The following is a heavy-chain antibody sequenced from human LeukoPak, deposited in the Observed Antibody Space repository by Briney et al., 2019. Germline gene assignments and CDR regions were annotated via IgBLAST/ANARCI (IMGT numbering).Heavy chain of an antibody. D-gene: IGHD1-26*01. CDR3: ARAGSHSGSYSHFDY. Sequence: PGGSLRLSCAASGFTFSSYEMNWVRQAPGKGLEWVSYISSSGSTIYYADSVKGRFTISRDNAKNSLYLQMNSLRAEDTAVYYCARAGSHSGSYSHFDYWGQGTLVTVSS. J-gene: IGHJ4*02. CDR2: ISSSGSTI. CDR1: GFTFSSYE. V-gene: IGHV3-48*03.